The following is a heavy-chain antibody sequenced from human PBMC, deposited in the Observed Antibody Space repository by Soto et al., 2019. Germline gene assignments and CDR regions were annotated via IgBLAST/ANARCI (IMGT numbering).Heavy chain of an antibody. J-gene: IGHJ5*02. D-gene: IGHD3-9*01. V-gene: IGHV1-18*01. CDR3: ARAGAERYFGWAHRGPPADP. Sequence: ASVKVSCKASGYTFTSYGISWVRQAPGQGLEWMGWISAYNGNTNYAQKLQGRVTMTTDTSTSTAYMELRSLRSGDTAVYYCARAGAERYFGWAHRGPPADPWGQGTLVTVSS. CDR1: GYTFTSYG. CDR2: ISAYNGNT.